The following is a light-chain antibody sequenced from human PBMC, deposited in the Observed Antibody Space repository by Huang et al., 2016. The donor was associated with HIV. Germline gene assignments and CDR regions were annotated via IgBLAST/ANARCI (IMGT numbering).Light chain of an antibody. Sequence: EIVLTQSPGTLSLSPGERATLSCRARQSVSGSDLAWYQQKPGQAPRLLIYGASSRATGIPDRFRGSGSGTDFTLTISRLEPEDFAVYYCQQYGSSPLVTFGQGTRLEIK. CDR3: QQYGSSPLVT. CDR1: QSVSGSD. CDR2: GAS. V-gene: IGKV3-20*01. J-gene: IGKJ5*01.